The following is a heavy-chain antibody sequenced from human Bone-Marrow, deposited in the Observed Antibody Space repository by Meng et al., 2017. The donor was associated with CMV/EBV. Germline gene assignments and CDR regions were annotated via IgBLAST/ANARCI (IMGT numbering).Heavy chain of an antibody. V-gene: IGHV3-11*04. J-gene: IGHJ4*02. CDR1: GFTFSDYY. CDR3: ARGRRWFGELLHDY. CDR2: ISSSGSTI. Sequence: SLKISCAASGFTFSDYYMSWIRQAPGKGLEWVSYISSSGSTIYYADSVKGRFTISRDNAKNSLYLQMNSLRAEDTAVYYCARGRRWFGELLHDYWGQGTLVTVSS. D-gene: IGHD3-10*01.